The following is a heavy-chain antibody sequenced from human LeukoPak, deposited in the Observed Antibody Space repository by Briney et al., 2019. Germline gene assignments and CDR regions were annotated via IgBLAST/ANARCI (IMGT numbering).Heavy chain of an antibody. D-gene: IGHD3-10*01. J-gene: IGHJ2*01. Sequence: ASVTVSCKASGYTFTSYGISWVRQAPGQGLEWMGWISAYNGNTNYAQKLQGRVTMTTDTSTSTAYMELRSLRSDDTAVYYCARDHYSVLLWFGELGPYWYFDLWGRGTLVTVSS. CDR3: ARDHYSVLLWFGELGPYWYFDL. V-gene: IGHV1-18*01. CDR1: GYTFTSYG. CDR2: ISAYNGNT.